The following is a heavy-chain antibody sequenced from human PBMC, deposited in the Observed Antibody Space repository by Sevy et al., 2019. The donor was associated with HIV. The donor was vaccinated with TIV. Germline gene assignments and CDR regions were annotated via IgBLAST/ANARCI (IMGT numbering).Heavy chain of an antibody. V-gene: IGHV3-11*06. D-gene: IGHD4-17*01. Sequence: GGSLRLSCAASEFTFSNYYMTWIRQAPGKGLEWISYISGRSSYTNYADSVRGRFTISRDNTKNLLYLQMNSLRVEDTAVYYCARSRSNYADYYFDYWGHGTLVTVPQ. CDR2: ISGRSSYT. CDR1: EFTFSNYY. CDR3: ARSRSNYADYYFDY. J-gene: IGHJ4*01.